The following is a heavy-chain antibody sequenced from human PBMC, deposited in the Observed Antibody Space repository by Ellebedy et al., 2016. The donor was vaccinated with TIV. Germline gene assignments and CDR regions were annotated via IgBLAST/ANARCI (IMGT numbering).Heavy chain of an antibody. J-gene: IGHJ6*02. Sequence: SETLSLTCTVSGYSISSGYYWGWIRQPPGKGLEWIGSIYYSGSTYYNPSLKSRVTISVDTSKNQFSLKLTSVTAADTAVYYCARVRGCSGTSCYFFYYYYYGMDVWGQGTTVTVSS. D-gene: IGHD2-2*01. CDR2: IYYSGST. CDR3: ARVRGCSGTSCYFFYYYYYGMDV. V-gene: IGHV4-38-2*02. CDR1: GYSISSGYY.